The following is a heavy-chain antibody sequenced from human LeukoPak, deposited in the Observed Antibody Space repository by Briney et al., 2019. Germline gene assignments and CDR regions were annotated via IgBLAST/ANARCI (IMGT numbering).Heavy chain of an antibody. Sequence: GGSLRLSCAASGFTFSSNWMHWVRQAPGKGLEWVARINPEGSRTNYADSVKGRFTTSRDNAKNTLYLQMNSLRAEDTAVYYCARAGGYCSSTSCYNWVDPWGQGTLVTVSS. V-gene: IGHV3-74*01. D-gene: IGHD2-2*01. CDR2: INPEGSRT. CDR3: ARAGGYCSSTSCYNWVDP. CDR1: GFTFSSNW. J-gene: IGHJ5*02.